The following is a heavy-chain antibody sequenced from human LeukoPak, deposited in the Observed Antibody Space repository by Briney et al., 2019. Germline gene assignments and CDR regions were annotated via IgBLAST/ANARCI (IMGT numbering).Heavy chain of an antibody. CDR3: GRYHLPDF. CDR1: GGPLRNYY. CDR2: IYYSGNT. V-gene: IGHV4-59*01. Sequence: SETLSLTCTVSGGPLRNYYWSWILQPPGKGLEWIVHIYYSGNTNYNVSLKSRVTISIDMSKNQFSLKLSSVNGADTAVYYCGRYHLPDFWGQGTLVTVSS. J-gene: IGHJ4*02.